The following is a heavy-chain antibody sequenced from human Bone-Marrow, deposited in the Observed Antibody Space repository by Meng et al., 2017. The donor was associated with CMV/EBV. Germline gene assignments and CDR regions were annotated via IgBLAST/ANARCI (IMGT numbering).Heavy chain of an antibody. J-gene: IGHJ5*02. Sequence: SGFTFSSFALHWVRQTPGKGLEWVAVISYDGSNKYYADSVKGRFTIYRDNSKNTLYLQMNSLRVEDTAVYYCARGGYSGYDFVNWFEPWGQGTLVTVSS. CDR2: ISYDGSNK. CDR1: GFTFSSFA. V-gene: IGHV3-30*04. CDR3: ARGGYSGYDFVNWFEP. D-gene: IGHD5-12*01.